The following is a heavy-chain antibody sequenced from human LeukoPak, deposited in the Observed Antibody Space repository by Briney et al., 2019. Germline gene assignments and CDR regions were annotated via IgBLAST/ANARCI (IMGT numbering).Heavy chain of an antibody. CDR3: ARGQNDY. CDR2: INAGNGNT. CDR1: GYTFTSYT. Sequence: ASVKVSCKTSGYTFTSYTVHWVRQAPGQRLEWMGWINAGNGNTKYSQKFQGRVTITRNTSISTAYMELSSLRSEDTAVYYCARGQNDYWGQGTLVTVSS. J-gene: IGHJ4*02. V-gene: IGHV1-3*01.